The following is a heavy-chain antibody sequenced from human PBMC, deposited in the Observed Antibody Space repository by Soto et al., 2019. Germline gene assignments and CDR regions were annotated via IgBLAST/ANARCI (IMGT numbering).Heavy chain of an antibody. D-gene: IGHD3-16*01. V-gene: IGHV4-61*08. CDR2: IYYTGST. Sequence: QVQLQQSGPGLVKPSETLSLTSIVSGGSVSSGGDYWSWIRQPPGKGLEWIGYIYYTGSTNYDPSLESRVTISVDTSKNQFSLILSSVTAADTAVYYCARGGGYHYAMDVWGQGTTVTVSS. CDR1: GGSVSSGGDY. CDR3: ARGGGYHYAMDV. J-gene: IGHJ6*02.